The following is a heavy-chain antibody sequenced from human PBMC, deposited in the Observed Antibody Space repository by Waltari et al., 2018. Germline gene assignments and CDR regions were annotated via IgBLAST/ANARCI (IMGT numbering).Heavy chain of an antibody. D-gene: IGHD2-15*01. Sequence: QLQQSGPGLVKPSESLSLTCVVSGDSMSSTDCWSWVRQSPGTGLVWIVKIRGDGRTNCNPSLESRVTVSMDTSNNQFSLKVSSATAADTAVYYCARDRGRWLYLDSWGQGTLVTVSP. J-gene: IGHJ4*02. CDR3: ARDRGRWLYLDS. V-gene: IGHV4-4*02. CDR2: IRGDGRT. CDR1: GDSMSSTDC.